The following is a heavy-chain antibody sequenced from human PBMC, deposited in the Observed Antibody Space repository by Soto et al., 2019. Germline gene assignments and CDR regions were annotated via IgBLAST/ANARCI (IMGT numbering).Heavy chain of an antibody. Sequence: SVKVSCKASGGTFSSCAISWVRQAPGQGLEWMGGIIPIFGTANYAQKFQGRVTITADESTSTAYMELSSLRSEDTAVYYCARAPRSSYEDPYYYYYGMDVWGQGTTVTVSS. CDR2: IIPIFGTA. CDR1: GGTFSSCA. D-gene: IGHD5-18*01. V-gene: IGHV1-69*13. J-gene: IGHJ6*02. CDR3: ARAPRSSYEDPYYYYYGMDV.